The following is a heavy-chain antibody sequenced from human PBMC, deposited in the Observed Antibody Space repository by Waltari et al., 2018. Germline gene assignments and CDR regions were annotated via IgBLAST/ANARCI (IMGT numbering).Heavy chain of an antibody. V-gene: IGHV3-74*01. D-gene: IGHD6-13*01. J-gene: IGHJ1*01. CDR1: GFTFSSYW. Sequence: EVQLVESGGGLVQPGGSLRLSCAASGFTFSSYWMHWVRQAPGKGLVWVSDINTDGSTTNYADSVKGRFTISRDNAKNTLYLQMDSLRAEEMAVYYCVIGAQHVSNWYASEYFQHWGQGTLVTVSS. CDR3: VIGAQHVSNWYASEYFQH. CDR2: INTDGSTT.